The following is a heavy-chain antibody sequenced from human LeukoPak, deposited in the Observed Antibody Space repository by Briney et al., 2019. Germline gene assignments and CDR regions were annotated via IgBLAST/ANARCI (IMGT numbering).Heavy chain of an antibody. V-gene: IGHV3-30*19. Sequence: GGSLRLSCAASGFTFGSYGMHWVRQAPGKGLEWVAVISYDGSNKYYADSVKGRFTISRDNSKNTLYLQMNSLRAEDTAVYYCARDPGSPPAIWYFDYWGQGTLVTVSS. CDR3: ARDPGSPPAIWYFDY. J-gene: IGHJ4*02. D-gene: IGHD2-2*02. CDR2: ISYDGSNK. CDR1: GFTFGSYG.